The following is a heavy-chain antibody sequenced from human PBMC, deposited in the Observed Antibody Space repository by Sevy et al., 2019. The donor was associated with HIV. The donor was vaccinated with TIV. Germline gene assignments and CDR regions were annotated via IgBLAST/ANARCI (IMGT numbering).Heavy chain of an antibody. CDR2: TRNKADGYTT. CDR1: GFTFSDHY. Sequence: GESLKISCAASGFTFSDHYMEWVRQAPGKGLEWVGRTRNKADGYTTEYAASVKGRFTISRDDSENSLYLQMNSLKTEDTAVYDCSTHAGIAAAGRVFDYWGQGALVTVSS. D-gene: IGHD6-13*01. CDR3: STHAGIAAAGRVFDY. V-gene: IGHV3-72*01. J-gene: IGHJ4*02.